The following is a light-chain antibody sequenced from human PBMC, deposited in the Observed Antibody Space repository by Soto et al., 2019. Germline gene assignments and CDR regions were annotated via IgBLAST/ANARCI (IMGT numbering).Light chain of an antibody. CDR3: QQYSTYTPRT. J-gene: IGKJ1*01. CDR2: KAS. Sequence: DIQMTQSPSTLSASVGDRVTITCRASQSISIWLAWYQQKPGKAPKILIYKASSLESGVPPRFSGSRSGTEFTLTISSLQPDDFATYYCQQYSTYTPRTFGQGTKVDIK. CDR1: QSISIW. V-gene: IGKV1-5*03.